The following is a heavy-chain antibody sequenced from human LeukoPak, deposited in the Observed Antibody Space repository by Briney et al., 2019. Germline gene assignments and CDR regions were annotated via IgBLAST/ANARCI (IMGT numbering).Heavy chain of an antibody. CDR2: ISAYNGNT. Sequence: ASVKVSCKASGYTFTSYGISWVRQAPGQGLEWMGWISAYNGNTNYAQKLQGRVTMTTDTYTSTAYMELRSLRSDDTALYYCARDAPSGIAVAGADAFDIWGQGTMVTVSS. CDR1: GYTFTSYG. CDR3: ARDAPSGIAVAGADAFDI. V-gene: IGHV1-18*01. J-gene: IGHJ3*02. D-gene: IGHD6-19*01.